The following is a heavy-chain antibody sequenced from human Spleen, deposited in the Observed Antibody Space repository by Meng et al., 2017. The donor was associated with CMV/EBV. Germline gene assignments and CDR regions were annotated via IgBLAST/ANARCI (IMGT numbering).Heavy chain of an antibody. D-gene: IGHD1-7*01. J-gene: IGHJ3*01. V-gene: IGHV3-30*03. CDR1: GFTFKRYA. CDR3: AREGLELPSQDAFDF. CDR2: TSYDGSKK. Sequence: SGFTFKRYAMHWVRQAPGKGLEWVAVTSYDGSKKYYAESVKGRFTISRDNSKKTLYLQMSSLRAEDTAVYYCAREGLELPSQDAFDFWGQGTMVTVSS.